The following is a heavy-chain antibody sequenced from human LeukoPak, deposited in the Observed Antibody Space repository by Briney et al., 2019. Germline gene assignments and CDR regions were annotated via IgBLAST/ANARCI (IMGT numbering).Heavy chain of an antibody. CDR3: ARRFAVHKDPFDY. CDR1: GYIFTSYW. J-gene: IGHJ4*02. D-gene: IGHD1-1*01. Sequence: PGESLKISCKGSGYIFTSYWIGWVRQMPGKGLERMGIIYPGDSDTRYSPSFQSQVTISPEQFISTAYLQWSSLKASDTAMYYCARRFAVHKDPFDYWGQGTLVTVSS. V-gene: IGHV5-51*01. CDR2: IYPGDSDT.